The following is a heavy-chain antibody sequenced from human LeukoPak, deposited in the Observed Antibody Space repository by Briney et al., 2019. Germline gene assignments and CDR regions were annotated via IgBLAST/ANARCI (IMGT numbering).Heavy chain of an antibody. CDR1: GFTFSSYG. CDR3: AKDPVYSNYGRYYYMDV. V-gene: IGHV3-30*02. J-gene: IGHJ6*03. Sequence: HPGGSLRLSCAASGFTFSSYGMHWVRQAPGKGLEWVAFIRYDGSNKYYADSVKGRFTISRDNSKNTLYLQMNSLRAEDTAVYYCAKDPVYSNYGRYYYMDVWGKGTTVTVSS. CDR2: IRYDGSNK. D-gene: IGHD4-11*01.